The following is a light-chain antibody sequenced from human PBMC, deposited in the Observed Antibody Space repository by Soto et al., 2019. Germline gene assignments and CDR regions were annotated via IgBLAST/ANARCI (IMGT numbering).Light chain of an antibody. CDR1: SSNIGINY. CDR2: DNN. Sequence: QSVLTQPPSVSAAPGQTVTISCSGSSSNIGINYVSWYQHLPGTAPKLLIYDNNKRPSGIPDRFSGSKSGTSATLGITGLQTGDEADFYCGTWDSSLSVWVFGGGTKLTVL. V-gene: IGLV1-51*01. J-gene: IGLJ3*02. CDR3: GTWDSSLSVWV.